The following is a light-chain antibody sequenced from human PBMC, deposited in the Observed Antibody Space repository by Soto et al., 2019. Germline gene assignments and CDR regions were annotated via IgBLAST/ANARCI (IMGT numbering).Light chain of an antibody. CDR3: QQYNNWPHT. J-gene: IGKJ2*01. V-gene: IGKV3-15*01. CDR2: AAS. CDR1: QSVSSN. Sequence: EIVMTQSPATLSVSPGERATLSCRASQSVSSNLAWYQQKPGKAPRLLIYAASTRDTGIPARFSGSGSGTEFTLTISSLQYEDFAVYYCQQYNNWPHTFGQGTKLEIK.